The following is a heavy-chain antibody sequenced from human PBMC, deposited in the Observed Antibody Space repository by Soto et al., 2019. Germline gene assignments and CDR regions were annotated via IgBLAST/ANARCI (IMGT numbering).Heavy chain of an antibody. CDR2: ISATGGGT. V-gene: IGHV3-23*01. D-gene: IGHD3-16*01. CDR1: GFKFSNYA. J-gene: IGHJ4*02. CDR3: AKDRRAGGNSAFYFDF. Sequence: GGSLRLSCAASGFKFSNYAMSWVRQAPGKGLEWVSLISATGGGTYYADSVKGRFTISRDNSHNTLYLQVHSLTAEDTAVYYCAKDRRAGGNSAFYFDFWGQGAQVTAPQ.